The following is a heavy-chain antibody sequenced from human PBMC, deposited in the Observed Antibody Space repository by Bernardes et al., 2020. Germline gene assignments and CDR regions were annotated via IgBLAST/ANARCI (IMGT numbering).Heavy chain of an antibody. Sequence: GGSLRLSCVTSGFNFNNYALHWVRRAPGRGLEWLSYITHDGSNKYYADSVKGRFSISRDTSKSTLYLQMNSLRTDDTAIYYCAREGGANNWFGVDPWGQGTLVTVSS. D-gene: IGHD3-10*01. CDR1: GFNFNNYA. CDR3: AREGGANNWFGVDP. V-gene: IGHV3-30-3*01. J-gene: IGHJ5*02. CDR2: ITHDGSNK.